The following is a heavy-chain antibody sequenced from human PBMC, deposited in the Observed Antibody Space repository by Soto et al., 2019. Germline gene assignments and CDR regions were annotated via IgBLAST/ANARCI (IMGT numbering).Heavy chain of an antibody. V-gene: IGHV3-48*02. J-gene: IGHJ4*02. D-gene: IGHD3-3*01. CDR2: ISSSSSTI. CDR1: GFTFSSYI. Sequence: GGSLRLSCAASGFTFSSYIMNWDRQAPGKGLEWVSYISSSSSTIYYADSAKGRFTISRDNTKNSLYLQMNSLRDEDTAVYYCARSPAIFGVVTPNYFDYWGQGTLVTVSS. CDR3: ARSPAIFGVVTPNYFDY.